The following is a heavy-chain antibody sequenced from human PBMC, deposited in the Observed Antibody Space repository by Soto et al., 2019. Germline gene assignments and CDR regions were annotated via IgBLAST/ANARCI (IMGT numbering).Heavy chain of an antibody. CDR3: AIRASYYDSSGYFDY. CDR1: GFSFSNYW. Sequence: PGGSLRLSCASFGFSFSNYWLGWVRKAPGKGLEWVANIRQDGSEKHYVDSMKGRFTISRDNAKNTLYLQMNSLRAEDTAVYYCAIRASYYDSSGYFDYWGQGP. J-gene: IGHJ4*02. V-gene: IGHV3-7*01. CDR2: IRQDGSEK. D-gene: IGHD3-22*01.